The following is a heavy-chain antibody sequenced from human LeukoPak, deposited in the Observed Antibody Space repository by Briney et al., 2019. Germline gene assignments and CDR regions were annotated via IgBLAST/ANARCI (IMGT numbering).Heavy chain of an antibody. D-gene: IGHD6-13*01. V-gene: IGHV3-20*04. CDR2: INWNGGST. Sequence: PGGSLRLSCAASGFTFDDYGMSWVRQAPGKGLEWVSGINWNGGSTGYADSVKGRFTISRDNAKNSLYLQMNSLRAEDTALYYCARDLGPGAAAGKGYFQHWGQGTLVTVSS. CDR3: ARDLGPGAAAGKGYFQH. J-gene: IGHJ1*01. CDR1: GFTFDDYG.